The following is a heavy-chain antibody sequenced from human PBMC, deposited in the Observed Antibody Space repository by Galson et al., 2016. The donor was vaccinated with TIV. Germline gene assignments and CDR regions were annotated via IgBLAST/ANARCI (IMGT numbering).Heavy chain of an antibody. CDR1: GGIFIGYG. J-gene: IGHJ4*02. D-gene: IGHD3-22*01. Sequence: SVKVSCKASGGIFIGYGISWVRQAPGQGLEWMGRIIPLFGIVSYAQRFQGRVAIIADKSTGTTYMELSGLRSEDTAVYYCVRSGTYYYDSSGDNWGQGTLVTVSS. V-gene: IGHV1-69*04. CDR3: VRSGTYYYDSSGDN. CDR2: IIPLFGIV.